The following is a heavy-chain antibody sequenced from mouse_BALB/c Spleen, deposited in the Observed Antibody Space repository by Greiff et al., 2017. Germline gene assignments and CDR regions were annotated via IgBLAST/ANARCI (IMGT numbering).Heavy chain of an antibody. CDR3: ARKEVYYGYDY. CDR1: GYTFSSYW. D-gene: IGHD1-2*01. J-gene: IGHJ2*01. CDR2: ILPGSGST. Sequence: VKLMESGAELMKPGASVKISCKATGYTFSSYWIEWVKQRPGHGLEWIGEILPGSGSTNYNEKFKGKATFTADTSSNTAYMQLSSLTSEDSAVYYCARKEVYYGYDYWGQGTTLTVSS. V-gene: IGHV1-9*01.